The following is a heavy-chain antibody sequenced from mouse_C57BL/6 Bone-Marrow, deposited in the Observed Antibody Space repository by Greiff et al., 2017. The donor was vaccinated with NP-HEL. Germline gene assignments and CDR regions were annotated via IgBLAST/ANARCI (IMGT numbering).Heavy chain of an antibody. V-gene: IGHV5-4*01. Sequence: EVQGVESGGGLVKPGGSLKLSCAASGFTFSSYAMSWVRKTPEKRLEWVATISDGGSYNYYPDNVKGRITISRDNAKKNLYLQMSHLKSEDTAMYYCARGRNYYGSSPFAYWGQGTLVTVSA. CDR1: GFTFSSYA. J-gene: IGHJ3*01. CDR3: ARGRNYYGSSPFAY. CDR2: ISDGGSYN. D-gene: IGHD1-1*01.